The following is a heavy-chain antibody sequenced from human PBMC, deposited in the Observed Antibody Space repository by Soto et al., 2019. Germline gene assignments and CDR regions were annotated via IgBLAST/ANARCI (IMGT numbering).Heavy chain of an antibody. D-gene: IGHD3-3*01. Sequence: QLHLVHSGAVVKKPGASVTVSCSASGYPVTAYYMHWVRQAPGRGLEWMGGINPATGAAKYTQTFPGRVTMARDPSTSTVFMELGGLTSEDTAVFYCARGGGVGVAGSAAFDMWGQGTVVTVSS. CDR3: ARGGGVGVAGSAAFDM. J-gene: IGHJ3*02. CDR2: INPATGAA. CDR1: GYPVTAYY. V-gene: IGHV1-2*02.